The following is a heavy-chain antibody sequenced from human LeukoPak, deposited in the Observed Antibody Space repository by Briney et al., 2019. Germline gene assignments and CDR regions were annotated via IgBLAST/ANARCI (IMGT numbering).Heavy chain of an antibody. D-gene: IGHD3-10*01. V-gene: IGHV3-7*01. J-gene: IGHJ4*02. Sequence: GGSLRLSCAGSGFSFSNSWMSWLRQAPGKGLEWVAYIIGGGRERYYVASVKGRFTVSRDDAKKLLYLQMDRLRADDTAVYNSTTWTPCSYDTFQFNNRGQQTLHT. CDR1: GFSFSNSW. CDR3: TTWTPCSYDTFQFNN. CDR2: IIGGGRER.